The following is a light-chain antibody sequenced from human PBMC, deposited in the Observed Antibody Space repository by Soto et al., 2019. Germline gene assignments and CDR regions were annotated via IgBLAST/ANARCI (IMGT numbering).Light chain of an antibody. J-gene: IGKJ1*01. CDR2: AAY. Sequence: IQMTQSPSSLSASVGDRVTITCQASQDISNYLNWYQQKPGKAPELLIYAAYNLQSGVPSRFSGSRSGTDFTLTISSLQPEDFATYYCLQDYNYAWTFGQGTKVDIK. V-gene: IGKV1-6*01. CDR1: QDISNY. CDR3: LQDYNYAWT.